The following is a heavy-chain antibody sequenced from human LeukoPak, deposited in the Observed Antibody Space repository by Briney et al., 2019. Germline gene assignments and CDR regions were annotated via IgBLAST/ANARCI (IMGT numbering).Heavy chain of an antibody. CDR3: ARHSCYDS. J-gene: IGHJ4*02. Sequence: GESLKTPLKGSGFPFTTYSFAWVRQLPGKGLEWMVVIYAGDSSTTYSPSFQGQVTISVDKSISTAYLQWSSLKASDSAIYYCARHSCYDSWGQGTLVTVSS. CDR1: GFPFTTYS. D-gene: IGHD3-16*01. V-gene: IGHV5-51*01. CDR2: IYAGDSST.